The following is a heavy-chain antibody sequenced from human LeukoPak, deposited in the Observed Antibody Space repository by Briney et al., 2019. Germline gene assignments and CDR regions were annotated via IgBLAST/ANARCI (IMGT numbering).Heavy chain of an antibody. J-gene: IGHJ4*02. CDR2: IRNKANSYTT. CDR1: GFTFSRSA. D-gene: IGHD1-26*01. V-gene: IGHV3-72*01. CDR3: AREWDSGSYYLGYFDY. Sequence: GRSLRLSCAASGFTFSRSAVHWVRQAPGKGLEWVGRIRNKANSYTTEYAASVKGRFTISRDDSKNSLYLQMNSLKCEDTAVYYCAREWDSGSYYLGYFDYWGQGTLVTVSS.